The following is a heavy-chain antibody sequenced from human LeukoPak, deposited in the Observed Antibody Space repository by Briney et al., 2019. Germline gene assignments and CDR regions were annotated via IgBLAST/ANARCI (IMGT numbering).Heavy chain of an antibody. CDR3: AKSGAYGDYDY. J-gene: IGHJ4*02. D-gene: IGHD4-17*01. V-gene: IGHV4-30-2*01. CDR1: GGSISSGGYS. CDR2: IYHSGST. Sequence: TLSLTCAVSGGSISSGGYSWSWIRQPPEKGLEWIGYIYHSGSTYYNPSLKSRVTISVDRSKNQFSLKLSSVTAADTAVYYCAKSGAYGDYDYWGQGTLVTVSS.